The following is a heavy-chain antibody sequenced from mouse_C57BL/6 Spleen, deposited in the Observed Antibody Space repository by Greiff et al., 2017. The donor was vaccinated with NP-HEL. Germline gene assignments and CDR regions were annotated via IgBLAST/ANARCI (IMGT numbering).Heavy chain of an antibody. J-gene: IGHJ4*01. CDR3: ARKSAYDGNYDYYAMDY. D-gene: IGHD2-10*01. CDR2: INPSNGGT. CDR1: GYTFTSYW. Sequence: VQLQQPGTELVKPGASVKLSCKASGYTFTSYWMHWVKQRPGQGLEWIGNINPSNGGTNYNEKFKSKATLTVDKSSSTAYMQLSSLTSEDSAVYYCARKSAYDGNYDYYAMDYWGQGTSVTVSS. V-gene: IGHV1-53*01.